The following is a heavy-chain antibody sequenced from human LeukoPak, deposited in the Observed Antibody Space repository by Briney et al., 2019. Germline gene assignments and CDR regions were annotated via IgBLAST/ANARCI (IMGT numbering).Heavy chain of an antibody. Sequence: ASVKVSCKASGYTFTSYYMHWVRQAPGQGLEWMGIINPSGGSTSYAQKFQGRVTMTRGTSTSTVYMELSSLRSEDTAVYYCAREGPRYCSSTSCYFGWFDPWGQGTLVTVSS. V-gene: IGHV1-46*01. J-gene: IGHJ5*02. D-gene: IGHD2-2*01. CDR1: GYTFTSYY. CDR3: AREGPRYCSSTSCYFGWFDP. CDR2: INPSGGST.